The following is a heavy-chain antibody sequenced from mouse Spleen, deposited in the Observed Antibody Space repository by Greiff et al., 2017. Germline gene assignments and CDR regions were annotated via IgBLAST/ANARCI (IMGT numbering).Heavy chain of an antibody. CDR2: IDPENGDT. J-gene: IGHJ3*01. CDR3: TTHRYDGFAY. Sequence: VQLQQSGAELVRPGASVKLSCTASGFNIKDDYMHWVKQRPEQGLEWIGWIDPENGDTEYASKFQGKATITADTSSNTAYLQLSSLTSEDTAVYYCTTHRYDGFAYWGQGTLVTVSA. CDR1: GFNIKDDY. D-gene: IGHD2-14*01. V-gene: IGHV14-4*01.